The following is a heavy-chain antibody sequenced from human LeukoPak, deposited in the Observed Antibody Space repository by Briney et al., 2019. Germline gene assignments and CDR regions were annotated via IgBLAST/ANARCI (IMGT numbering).Heavy chain of an antibody. V-gene: IGHV4-39*01. Sequence: SETLSLTCTVSGVSISSSNSYWGWIRQPPGKGLEWIGSIYYSGNTYYNASLKSQVSISIDTSKNQFSLRLTSVTAADTAVYYCARRMPGDAFDVWGQGTMVTVSS. J-gene: IGHJ3*01. CDR1: GVSISSSNSY. CDR3: ARRMPGDAFDV. CDR2: IYYSGNT. D-gene: IGHD2-2*01.